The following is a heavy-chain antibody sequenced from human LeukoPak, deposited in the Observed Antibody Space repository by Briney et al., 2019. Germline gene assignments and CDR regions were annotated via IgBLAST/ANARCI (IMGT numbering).Heavy chain of an antibody. D-gene: IGHD3-3*01. J-gene: IGHJ4*02. CDR1: GFTFSSYA. Sequence: GGSLRLSCAASGFTFSSYAMSWVRRAQGKGLEWVSAISGSGGSTYYADSVKGRFTISRDNSKNTLYLQMNSLRAEDTAVYYCAKPYYDFWSGYYRPFDYWGQGTLVTVSS. V-gene: IGHV3-23*01. CDR3: AKPYYDFWSGYYRPFDY. CDR2: ISGSGGST.